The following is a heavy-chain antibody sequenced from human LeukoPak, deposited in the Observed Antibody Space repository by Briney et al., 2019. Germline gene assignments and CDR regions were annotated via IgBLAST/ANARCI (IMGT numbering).Heavy chain of an antibody. CDR1: GGSISSSSYY. Sequence: PSETLSLTCTVSGGSISSSSYYWGWIRQPPGKGLEWIGSIYYSGSTYYNPSLKSRVTISVDTSKNQFSLKLSSVTAADTAVYYCARVHHYYGSGSYLSPWGQGTLVTVSS. V-gene: IGHV4-39*07. D-gene: IGHD3-10*01. J-gene: IGHJ5*02. CDR2: IYYSGST. CDR3: ARVHHYYGSGSYLSP.